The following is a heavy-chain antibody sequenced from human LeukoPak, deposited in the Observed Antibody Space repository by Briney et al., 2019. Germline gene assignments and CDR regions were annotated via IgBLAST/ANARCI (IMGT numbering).Heavy chain of an antibody. CDR3: AKVVGPFDY. J-gene: IGHJ4*02. D-gene: IGHD1-26*01. CDR2: ISGNGGST. CDR1: GFTFHNYA. Sequence: EGSLRLSCAASGFTFHNYAMSWVRQAPGKGLEWVSSISGNGGSTYYADSLKGRFTISRDNSKNTLYLQMNSLRAEDTAVYSCAKVVGPFDYWGQGTLVTVSS. V-gene: IGHV3-23*01.